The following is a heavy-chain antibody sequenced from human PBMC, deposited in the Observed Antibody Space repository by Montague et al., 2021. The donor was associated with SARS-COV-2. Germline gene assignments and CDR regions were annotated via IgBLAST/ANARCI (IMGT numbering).Heavy chain of an antibody. J-gene: IGHJ4*02. Sequence: SLRLSCAASGFKFDDYTMHWVRQVPGKGPQWVSLISWDGTTTHYAESVEGRFTISRDNSISSLYLQMSSLRNDDTGLYYCAQGIGDSRSFLEFWGQGTLLTVSS. CDR1: GFKFDDYT. V-gene: IGHV3-43*01. CDR3: AQGIGDSRSFLEF. D-gene: IGHD6-13*01. CDR2: ISWDGTTT.